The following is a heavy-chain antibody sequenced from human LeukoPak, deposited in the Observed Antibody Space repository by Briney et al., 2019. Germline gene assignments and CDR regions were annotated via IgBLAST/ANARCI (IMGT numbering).Heavy chain of an antibody. D-gene: IGHD3-9*01. CDR2: ISGSGGST. CDR3: AKGIVGYDILTGYSYGMDV. J-gene: IGHJ6*02. CDR1: GFTFSSYA. V-gene: IGHV3-23*01. Sequence: GGSLRLSCAASGFTFSSYAMSWVRQAPGKGLEWVSAISGSGGSTYYADSMKGRFTISRDNSKNTLYLQMNSLRAEDTAVYYCAKGIVGYDILTGYSYGMDVWGQGTTVTVSS.